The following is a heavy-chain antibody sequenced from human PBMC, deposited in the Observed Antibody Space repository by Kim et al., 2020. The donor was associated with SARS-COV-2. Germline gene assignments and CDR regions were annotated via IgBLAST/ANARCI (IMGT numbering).Heavy chain of an antibody. CDR2: IWYDGSKK. CDR1: GFTFSSYG. J-gene: IGHJ4*02. V-gene: IGHV3-33*06. D-gene: IGHD2-2*01. Sequence: GGSLRLSCAASGFTFSSYGMHWVRQAPGKGLEWVAVIWYDGSKKYYVDSVKGRFTICRDNSKNTLYLQMNSLRSEDTAVYYCANGGSSSSWAHLYWGQGTLVTVSS. CDR3: ANGGSSSSWAHLY.